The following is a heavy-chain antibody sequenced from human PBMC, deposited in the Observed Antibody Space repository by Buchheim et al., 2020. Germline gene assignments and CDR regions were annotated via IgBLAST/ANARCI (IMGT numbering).Heavy chain of an antibody. D-gene: IGHD3-3*01. CDR3: ARESRNYDFWSGSQNWFDP. V-gene: IGHV4-30-2*01. J-gene: IGHJ5*02. Sequence: QLQLQESGSGLVKPSQTLSLTCAVSGGSISSGGYSWSWIRQPPGKGLEWIGYIYHSGSTYYNPSLKSRVTISVDRSKNQFSLKLSSVTAADTAVYYCARESRNYDFWSGSQNWFDPWGQGTL. CDR1: GGSISSGGYS. CDR2: IYHSGST.